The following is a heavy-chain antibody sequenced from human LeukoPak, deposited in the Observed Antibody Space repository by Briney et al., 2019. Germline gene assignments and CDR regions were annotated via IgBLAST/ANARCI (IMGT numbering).Heavy chain of an antibody. CDR3: ARVPSSSWSLYYYYGMDV. Sequence: GGSLRLSCAASGFMFSSNWMSWVRLAPGKGLEWVSYISSSSSTIYYADSVKGRFTISRDNAKNSLYLQMNSLRDEDTAVYYCARVPSSSWSLYYYYGMDVWGQGTTVTVSS. D-gene: IGHD6-13*01. CDR2: ISSSSSTI. CDR1: GFMFSSNW. V-gene: IGHV3-48*02. J-gene: IGHJ6*02.